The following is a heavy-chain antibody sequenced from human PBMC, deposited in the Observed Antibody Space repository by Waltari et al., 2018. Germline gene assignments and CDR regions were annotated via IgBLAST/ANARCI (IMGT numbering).Heavy chain of an antibody. Sequence: QVQLVQSGAEVKKPGASVKVSCKASGYTFTGYYMHWVRRAPGQGLEWMGGINPNGGGTTYAQKLQGRVTMTRDTSISTAYMELSRLRSDDTAVYYCARAVRRGRVVGTAGGYWGQGTLVTVSS. V-gene: IGHV1-2*02. CDR2: INPNGGGT. D-gene: IGHD3-10*01. J-gene: IGHJ4*02. CDR1: GYTFTGYY. CDR3: ARAVRRGRVVGTAGGY.